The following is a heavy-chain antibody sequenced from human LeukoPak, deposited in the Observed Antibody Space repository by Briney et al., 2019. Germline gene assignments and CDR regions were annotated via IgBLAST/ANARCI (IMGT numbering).Heavy chain of an antibody. J-gene: IGHJ4*02. V-gene: IGHV1-46*01. CDR3: ATSVVVVAALDY. Sequence: ASVKVSCKASGYTFTSYYMHWVRQAPEQGLKGLGIINPSGGSTSYAQKFQGRVTMTRDTSTSTVYMELSSLRSEDTAVYYCATSVVVVAALDYWGQGTLVTVSS. CDR1: GYTFTSYY. CDR2: INPSGGST. D-gene: IGHD2-15*01.